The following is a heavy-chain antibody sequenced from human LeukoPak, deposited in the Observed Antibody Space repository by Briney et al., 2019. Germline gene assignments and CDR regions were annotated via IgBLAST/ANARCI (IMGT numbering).Heavy chain of an antibody. V-gene: IGHV3-30*04. CDR3: ARVAEAHYYYYYYMDV. CDR2: ISYDGSNK. J-gene: IGHJ6*03. CDR1: GFTFSSYA. Sequence: GGSLRLSCAASGFTFSSYAMHWVRQAPGKGLEWVAVISYDGSNKYYADSVKGRFTISRDNSKNTLYLQMNSLRAEDTAVYYCARVAEAHYYYYYYMDVWGKGTTVTVSS.